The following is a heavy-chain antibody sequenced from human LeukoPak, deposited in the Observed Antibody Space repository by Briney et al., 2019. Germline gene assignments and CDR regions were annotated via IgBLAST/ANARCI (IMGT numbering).Heavy chain of an antibody. CDR3: AKDLSIDYYGSGSPEYY. Sequence: PGGSLRLSCAASGFTFSSYAMSWVRQAPGKGLEWVSAISGSGGSTYYADSVKSRFTISRDNSKNTLYLQMNSLRAEDTTVYYCAKDLSIDYYGSGSPEYYWGQETLVTVSS. V-gene: IGHV3-23*01. CDR2: ISGSGGST. D-gene: IGHD3-10*01. J-gene: IGHJ4*02. CDR1: GFTFSSYA.